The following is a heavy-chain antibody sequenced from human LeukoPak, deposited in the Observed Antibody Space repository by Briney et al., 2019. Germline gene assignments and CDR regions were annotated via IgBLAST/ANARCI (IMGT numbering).Heavy chain of an antibody. CDR3: AYGSTFAI. V-gene: IGHV6-1*01. D-gene: IGHD3-10*01. CDR2: TYYRSKWYY. Sequence: SRTLSLTCAISGDSVSGNSAAWNWIRQSPSKGLEWLGRTYYRSKWYYDYAISVKSRITINPDTSKNQFSLQLTSVTPEDTAVYYCAYGSTFAIWGQGTVVSVSS. CDR1: GDSVSGNSAA. J-gene: IGHJ3*02.